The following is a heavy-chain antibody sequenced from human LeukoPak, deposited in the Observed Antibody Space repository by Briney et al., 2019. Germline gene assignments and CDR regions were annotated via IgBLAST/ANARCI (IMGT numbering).Heavy chain of an antibody. J-gene: IGHJ4*02. Sequence: PPETLSLTCAVYGGSFSGYYWSWIRQPAGKGLEWIGRIYTSGSTNYNPSLKSRVTISVDTSKNQFSLKLSSVTAADTAVYYCARSYDGLGFYFDYWGQGTLVTVSS. D-gene: IGHD3-22*01. CDR3: ARSYDGLGFYFDY. V-gene: IGHV4-59*10. CDR1: GGSFSGYY. CDR2: IYTSGST.